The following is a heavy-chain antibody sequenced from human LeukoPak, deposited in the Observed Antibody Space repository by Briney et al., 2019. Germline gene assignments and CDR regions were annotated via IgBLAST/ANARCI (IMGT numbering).Heavy chain of an antibody. CDR2: IYSGDST. CDR3: AKGSYYDSSGYYYFDY. CDR1: GFTVNSNS. J-gene: IGHJ4*02. Sequence: GGSLRLSCAASGFTVNSNSMSWVRQATGKGLECVAAIYSGDSTYYPDSVKGRFTISRDNSKNTLYLQVNSLRADDTAVYYCAKGSYYDSSGYYYFDYWGQGTLVTVSS. V-gene: IGHV3-53*01. D-gene: IGHD3-22*01.